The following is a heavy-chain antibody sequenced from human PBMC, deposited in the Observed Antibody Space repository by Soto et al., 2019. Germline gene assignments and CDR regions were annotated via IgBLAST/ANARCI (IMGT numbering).Heavy chain of an antibody. CDR3: AKDQARITMIVVVMYYYAMDV. D-gene: IGHD3-22*01. V-gene: IGHV3-30*18. J-gene: IGHJ6*02. CDR2: ISYDGSNK. Sequence: QVQLVESGGGVVQPGRSLRLSCAASGFTFSSYGMHWVRQAPGKGLEWVAVISYDGSNKYYADSVKGRFTISRDNSKNTLYLQMNSLRAEDTAVYYCAKDQARITMIVVVMYYYAMDVWGQGTTVTVSS. CDR1: GFTFSSYG.